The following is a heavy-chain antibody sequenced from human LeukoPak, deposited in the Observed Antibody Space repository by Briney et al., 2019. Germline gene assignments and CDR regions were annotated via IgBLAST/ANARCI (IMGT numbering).Heavy chain of an antibody. V-gene: IGHV3-64*04. J-gene: IGHJ4*02. CDR1: GFTFSSYV. Sequence: GGSLRLSCAASGFTFSSYVMHWVRQAPGKVLEYVSAISSIGGSTYYADSVKGRFTISRDNSKNTLYLQMNSLRAEDTAVYYCARDGYGSGSYYLTQPFDYWGQGTLVTVSS. D-gene: IGHD3-10*01. CDR2: ISSIGGST. CDR3: ARDGYGSGSYYLTQPFDY.